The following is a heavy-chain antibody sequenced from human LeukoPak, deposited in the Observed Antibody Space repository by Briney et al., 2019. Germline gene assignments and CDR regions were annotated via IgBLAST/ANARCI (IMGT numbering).Heavy chain of an antibody. Sequence: GGSLRLSCVASEFSIRCNYMSWVRQAPGKGLEWVSIIHIDGDTHYADSVKGRFTISRDNSKNTLYLQMNSLRSEDTAVYYCARDGLDSSGPVAFDIWGQGTMVTVSS. J-gene: IGHJ3*02. D-gene: IGHD3-22*01. CDR1: EFSIRCNY. CDR3: ARDGLDSSGPVAFDI. V-gene: IGHV3-66*01. CDR2: IHIDGDT.